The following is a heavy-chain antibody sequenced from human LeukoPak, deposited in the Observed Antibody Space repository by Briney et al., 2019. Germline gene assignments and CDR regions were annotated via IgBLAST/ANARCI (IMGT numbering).Heavy chain of an antibody. J-gene: IGHJ3*02. CDR3: ARVGGSSTSSDAFDS. CDR1: GYTFTVYY. V-gene: IGHV1-2*04. Sequence: ASVTVSCTASGYTFTVYYMHWVRQAPGQGLEWMGWINPNSGGTNYAQKFQGWVTMTRDTSISTAYMELSRLRSDDTAVYYCARVGGSSTSSDAFDSWGQGTMVTVSS. D-gene: IGHD2-2*01. CDR2: INPNSGGT.